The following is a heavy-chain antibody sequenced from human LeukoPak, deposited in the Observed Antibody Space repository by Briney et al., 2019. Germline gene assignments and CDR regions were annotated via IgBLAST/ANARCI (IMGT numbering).Heavy chain of an antibody. D-gene: IGHD1-1*01. V-gene: IGHV4-59*01. CDR3: ARVRGWNEFYYYYYMDV. CDR2: IYYSGST. CDR1: GGSISSYY. Sequence: SETLSLTCTVSGGSISSYYWSWIRQPPGKGLEWIGYIYYSGSTNYNPSLKSRVTISVDTSKNQFSLKLSSVTAADTAVYYCARVRGWNEFYYYYYMDVWGKGTTVTISS. J-gene: IGHJ6*03.